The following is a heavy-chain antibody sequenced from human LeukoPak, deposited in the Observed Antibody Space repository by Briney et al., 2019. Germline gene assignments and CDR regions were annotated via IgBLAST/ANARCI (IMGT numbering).Heavy chain of an antibody. D-gene: IGHD3-10*01. CDR3: AREWSF. Sequence: PSETLSLTCTVSGGSINSDNYYWNWIRQPAGKGLEWIGRISSSGTTNYNPTLNSRVTISLDTSKNQFSLMLNSVTAADTAEYYCAREWSFWGQGTKVTVSS. CDR2: ISSSGTT. CDR1: GGSINSDNYY. V-gene: IGHV4-61*02. J-gene: IGHJ3*01.